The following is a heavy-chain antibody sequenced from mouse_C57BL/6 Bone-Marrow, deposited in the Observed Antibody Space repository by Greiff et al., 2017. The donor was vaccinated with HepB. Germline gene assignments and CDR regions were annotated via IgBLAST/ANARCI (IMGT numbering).Heavy chain of an antibody. CDR2: INPGSGGT. J-gene: IGHJ3*01. V-gene: IGHV1-54*01. D-gene: IGHD2-4*01. CDR3: AREGNYYDYEGVWFAY. CDR1: GYAFTNYL. Sequence: QVQLQQSGAELVRPGTSAKVSCKASGYAFTNYLIEWVKQRPGQGLEWIGVINPGSGGTNYNEKFKGKATLTADKSSSTAYMQLSSLTSEDSAVYFCAREGNYYDYEGVWFAYWGQGTLVTVSA.